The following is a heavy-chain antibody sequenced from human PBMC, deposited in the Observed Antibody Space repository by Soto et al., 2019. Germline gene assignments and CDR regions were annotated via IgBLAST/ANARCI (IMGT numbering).Heavy chain of an antibody. V-gene: IGHV4-59*08. CDR3: ARHRARDYYYYYMDV. CDR2: IYYSGST. Sequence: SETLSLTCTVSGGSISSYYWSWIRQPPGKGLEWIGYIYYSGSTNYNPSLKSRVTISVDTSKNQFSLKLSSVTAADTAVYYCARHRARDYYYYYMDVWGKGTTVTVSS. J-gene: IGHJ6*03. CDR1: GGSISSYY.